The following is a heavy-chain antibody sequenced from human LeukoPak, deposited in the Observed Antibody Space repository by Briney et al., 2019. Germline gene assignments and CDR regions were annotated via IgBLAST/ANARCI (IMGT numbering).Heavy chain of an antibody. D-gene: IGHD2/OR15-2a*01. Sequence: GGSLRLSCAASGFIFSSHWMSWVRQAPGKGLEWVANIKQDGSEKYYVDSVKGRFTISRDNIKNSLYLQMNSLRAEDTAVYYCARDSSIIWIELLHAFDIWGQGTMVTVSS. V-gene: IGHV3-7*01. CDR3: ARDSSIIWIELLHAFDI. CDR1: GFIFSSHW. CDR2: IKQDGSEK. J-gene: IGHJ3*02.